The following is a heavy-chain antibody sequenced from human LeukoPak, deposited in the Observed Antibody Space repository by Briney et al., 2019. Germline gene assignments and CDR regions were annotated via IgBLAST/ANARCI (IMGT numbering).Heavy chain of an antibody. CDR3: ARSPSVGGDLNY. CDR1: GGTFSSYA. D-gene: IGHD2-21*02. Sequence: ASVTVSCKASGGTFSSYAISWVRQAPGQGLEWMGGIIPIFGTANYAQKFQGRVTITTDESTSTAYMELSSLRSEDTAVYYCARSPSVGGDLNYWGQGTLVTVSS. V-gene: IGHV1-69*05. CDR2: IIPIFGTA. J-gene: IGHJ4*02.